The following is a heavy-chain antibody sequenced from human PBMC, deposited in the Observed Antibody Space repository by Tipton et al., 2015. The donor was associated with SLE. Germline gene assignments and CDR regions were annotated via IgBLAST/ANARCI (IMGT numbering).Heavy chain of an antibody. CDR3: AKTTGSSSVTEYFQH. Sequence: GSLRLSCAASGFTFDDYAMHWARQAPGKGLEWVSLISGDGGSTYYADSVKGRFTISRDNSKNSLYLQMNSLRTEDTALYYCAKTTGSSSVTEYFQHWGQGTLVTVSS. D-gene: IGHD6-13*01. CDR2: ISGDGGST. V-gene: IGHV3-43*02. CDR1: GFTFDDYA. J-gene: IGHJ1*01.